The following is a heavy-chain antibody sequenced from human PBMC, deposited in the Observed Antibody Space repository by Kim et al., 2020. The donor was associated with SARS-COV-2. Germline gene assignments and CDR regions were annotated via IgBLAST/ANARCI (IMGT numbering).Heavy chain of an antibody. D-gene: IGHD2-15*01. Sequence: GGSLRLSCTASGFTFSTYGIHWVRQAPGKGLEWVAIISFDGVTKYYADSVRGRFTISRDDRRNTLFLQMKSLRPDDSAAYFCARGGFLGLCSGGSWAHYGMDVWGQGTTVTVSS. J-gene: IGHJ6*02. CDR3: ARGGFLGLCSGGSWAHYGMDV. CDR2: ISFDGVTK. CDR1: GFTFSTYG. V-gene: IGHV3-30*19.